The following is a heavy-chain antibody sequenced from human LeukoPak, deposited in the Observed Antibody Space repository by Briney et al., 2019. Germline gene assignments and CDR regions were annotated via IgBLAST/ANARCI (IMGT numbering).Heavy chain of an antibody. Sequence: SQTLSLTCVISGGSVSRNSGTWHWIRQSPSRGLEWLGGTYYRSKWYNDYAVSVKTRITINPDTSKNQLSLQLKSVTPEDAAVYYCARGEPAAYSSGWPFDYWGQGTLITVSS. J-gene: IGHJ4*02. CDR2: TYYRSKWYN. V-gene: IGHV6-1*01. D-gene: IGHD6-19*01. CDR1: GGSVSRNSGT. CDR3: ARGEPAAYSSGWPFDY.